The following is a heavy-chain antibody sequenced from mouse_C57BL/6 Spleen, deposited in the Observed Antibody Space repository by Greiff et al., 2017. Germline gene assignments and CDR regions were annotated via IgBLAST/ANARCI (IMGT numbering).Heavy chain of an antibody. D-gene: IGHD1-1*01. Sequence: VQLQQPGAELVKPGASVKLSCKASGYTFTSYWMQWVKQRPGQGLEWIGEIDPSDGYTNYNQKFKGKATLTVDTSSSTAYMQLSSLTSEDSAVYYCARALDTTVVARYYFDYWGQGTTLTVSS. J-gene: IGHJ2*01. CDR1: GYTFTSYW. CDR3: ARALDTTVVARYYFDY. V-gene: IGHV1-50*01. CDR2: IDPSDGYT.